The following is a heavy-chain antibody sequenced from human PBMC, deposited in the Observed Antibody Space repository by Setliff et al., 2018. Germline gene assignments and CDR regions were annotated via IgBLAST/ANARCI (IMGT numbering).Heavy chain of an antibody. CDR2: MNPNSGNT. CDR1: GYTFTSYD. J-gene: IGHJ6*02. CDR3: ARAMDCNNGGCYYYYGMDV. D-gene: IGHD2-8*01. Sequence: ASVKVSCKASGYTFTSYDINWVRQATGQGLEWMGWMNPNSGNTGYAQKFQGRVTMTRNTTISTAYMELSSLRSEDTAVYYCARAMDCNNGGCYYYYGMDVWGQGTTVTVSS. V-gene: IGHV1-8*02.